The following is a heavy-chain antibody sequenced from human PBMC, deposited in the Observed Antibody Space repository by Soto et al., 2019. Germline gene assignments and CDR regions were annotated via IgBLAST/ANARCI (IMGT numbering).Heavy chain of an antibody. CDR1: RFTFSDYA. D-gene: IGHD2-8*01. CDR2: IGGDGVNE. Sequence: EVQLLNSGGGLVQSGGSLRLSCVASRFTFSDYAMSWVRQAPGKGLEWVSAIGGDGVNEHYTDSVKGRFTISRDNSKNTLYLQMNSLRAEDTAMYYCAKDQFKANGQFDAFDVWGQGTVVTVSS. V-gene: IGHV3-23*01. J-gene: IGHJ3*01. CDR3: AKDQFKANGQFDAFDV.